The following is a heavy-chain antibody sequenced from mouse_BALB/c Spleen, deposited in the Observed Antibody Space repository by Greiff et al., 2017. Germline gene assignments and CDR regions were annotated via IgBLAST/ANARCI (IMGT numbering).Heavy chain of an antibody. CDR1: GYTFTSYW. V-gene: IGHV1-87*01. CDR2: IYPGDGDT. J-gene: IGHJ3*01. CDR3: ASDCGPAWMAY. D-gene: IGHD2-13*01. Sequence: VQLQQSGAELARPGASVKLSCKASGYTFTSYWLQWVKQRPGQGLDWIGAIYPGDGDTRYTQKFKGKATLTADKSSSTAYMQLSSLASEVSAVYYCASDCGPAWMAYWGQGTLVTVSA.